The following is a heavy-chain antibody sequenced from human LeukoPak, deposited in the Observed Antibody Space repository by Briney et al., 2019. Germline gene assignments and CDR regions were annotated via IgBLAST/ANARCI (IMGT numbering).Heavy chain of an antibody. D-gene: IGHD3-3*01. CDR2: INWNGGST. CDR1: GFTFDDYG. J-gene: IGHJ4*02. Sequence: GGSLRLSCAASGFTFDDYGMSWVRQAPGKGLEWVSGINWNGGSTGYADSVKGRFTISRDNSKNTLYLQMGSLRAEDMAVYYCARGSPYYDFWSGYYRSIYDYWGQGTLVTVSS. V-gene: IGHV3-20*04. CDR3: ARGSPYYDFWSGYYRSIYDY.